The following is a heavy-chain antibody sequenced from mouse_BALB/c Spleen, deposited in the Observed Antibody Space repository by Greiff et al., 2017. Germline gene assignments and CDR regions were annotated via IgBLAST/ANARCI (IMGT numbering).Heavy chain of an antibody. D-gene: IGHD1-1*01. CDR2: ILPGSGST. CDR1: GYTFSSYW. J-gene: IGHJ2*01. Sequence: QVQLKQSGAELMKPGASVKISCKATGYTFSSYWIEWVKQRPGHGLEWIGEILPGSGSTNYNEKFKGKATFTADTSSNTAYMQLSSLTSEDSAVYYCARLPNYYGSSYGDYWGQGTTLTVSS. CDR3: ARLPNYYGSSYGDY. V-gene: IGHV1-9*01.